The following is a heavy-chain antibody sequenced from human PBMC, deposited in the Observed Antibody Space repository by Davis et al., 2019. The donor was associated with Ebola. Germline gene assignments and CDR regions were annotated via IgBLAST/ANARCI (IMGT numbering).Heavy chain of an antibody. CDR3: ASTVTTNDGAFDI. CDR1: GFTFTSSA. D-gene: IGHD4-17*01. Sequence: SVKVSCKASGFTFTSSAMQWVRQARGQRLEWIGWIVVGSGNTNYAQKFQERVTITRDMSTSTAYMELSSLRSEDTAVYYCASTVTTNDGAFDIWGQGTMVTVSS. J-gene: IGHJ3*02. CDR2: IVVGSGNT. V-gene: IGHV1-58*02.